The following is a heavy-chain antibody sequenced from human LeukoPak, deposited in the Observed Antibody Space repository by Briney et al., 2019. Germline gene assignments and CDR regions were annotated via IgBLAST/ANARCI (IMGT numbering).Heavy chain of an antibody. CDR2: IYYSGST. J-gene: IGHJ5*02. CDR3: ARVVVPAIAYNWFDP. V-gene: IGHV4-59*01. CDR1: GGSISSYY. Sequence: SETLSLTCTVSGGSISSYYWSWIRQPPGTGLEWMGYIYYSGSTNYNPSLKSRVTISVDTSKNQFSLKLSSVTAADTAVYYCARVVVPAIAYNWFDPRGQGTLVTVSS. D-gene: IGHD2-21*02.